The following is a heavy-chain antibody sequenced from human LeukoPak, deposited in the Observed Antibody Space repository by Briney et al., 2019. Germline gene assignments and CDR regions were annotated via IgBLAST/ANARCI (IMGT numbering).Heavy chain of an antibody. V-gene: IGHV4-34*01. D-gene: IGHD4-17*01. CDR3: ARGRTVTIVIGDFDY. Sequence: SETLSLTCAVYGGSFSGYYWSWIRQPPGKGLEWIGEINHSGSTNYNPSLKSRVTISVDTSKNQFSLKLSSVTAADTAVYYCARGRTVTIVIGDFDYWGQGTLVTVSS. CDR2: INHSGST. CDR1: GGSFSGYY. J-gene: IGHJ4*02.